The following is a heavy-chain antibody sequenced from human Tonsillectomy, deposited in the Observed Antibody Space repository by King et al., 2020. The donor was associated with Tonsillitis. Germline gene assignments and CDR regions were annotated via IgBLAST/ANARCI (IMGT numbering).Heavy chain of an antibody. D-gene: IGHD4-23*01. V-gene: IGHV3-30*18. CDR1: GFTFSSYG. J-gene: IGHJ6*02. CDR2: ITDDGSNK. Sequence: VQLVESGGGVVKPGRSLRLSCAASGFTFSSYGMHWVRQAPGKGLEWVAVITDDGSNKYYADSVKGRFTISRDNSKNTLYVEMNSLRAEDTAVYYCAKDRGGTVAPYYFFAMDLWGQGTAVSVSS. CDR3: AKDRGGTVAPYYFFAMDL.